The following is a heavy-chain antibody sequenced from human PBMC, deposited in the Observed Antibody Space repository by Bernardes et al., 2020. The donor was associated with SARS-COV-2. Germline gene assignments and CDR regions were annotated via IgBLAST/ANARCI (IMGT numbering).Heavy chain of an antibody. J-gene: IGHJ5*02. CDR1: GGSITSYF. CDR2: ISTSGST. D-gene: IGHD3-22*01. V-gene: IGHV4-4*07. Sequence: SETLSLTCTVSGGSITSYFWNWIRQPAGKGLEWIGRISTSGSTNYNPSLKSRVTMSVDPSKNQISLKLTSVTAADTAVYFCARGLDFYDSSGWNWFGPWGQGTLVTVSS. CDR3: ARGLDFYDSSGWNWFGP.